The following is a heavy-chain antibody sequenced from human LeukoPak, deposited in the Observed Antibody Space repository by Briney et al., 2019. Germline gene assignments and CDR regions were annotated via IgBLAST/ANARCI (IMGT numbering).Heavy chain of an antibody. CDR2: IKQDGSEK. CDR3: TRAITVGGITIPFDL. CDR1: GFSFNSYW. Sequence: GXSLRLSCAASGFSFNSYWMSWVRQAPGKRLEWAANIKQDGSEKKYVDSVKGRFTISRDNAKNSLFLQMDSLSAEDTAVYYCTRAITVGGITIPFDLWGRGTQVTVSS. D-gene: IGHD3-3*01. V-gene: IGHV3-7*01. J-gene: IGHJ2*01.